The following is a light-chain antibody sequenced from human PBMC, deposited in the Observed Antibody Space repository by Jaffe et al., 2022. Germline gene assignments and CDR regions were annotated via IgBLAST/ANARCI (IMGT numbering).Light chain of an antibody. Sequence: QSVLTQPRSVSESPGHSVTISCTATSTAVGAFDYVSWYQHHPGKAPKLMIFDVTKRPSGVPHRFSGSKSGNTASLTISGLQTEDEADYHCCSYAGGYTWVFGGGTKLTVL. V-gene: IGLV2-11*01. CDR2: DVT. J-gene: IGLJ3*02. CDR3: CSYAGGYTWV. CDR1: STAVGAFDY.